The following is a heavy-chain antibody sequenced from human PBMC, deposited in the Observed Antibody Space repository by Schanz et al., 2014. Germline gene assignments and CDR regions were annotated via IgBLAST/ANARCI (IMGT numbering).Heavy chain of an antibody. Sequence: EVQLVESGGGFVQPGGSLGLSCAASGFTFSSYAMSWVRQAPGKGLEWVSSISHSGGSKYYADSVKGRFTISRDNSENTLYLQMNSLSADDTAVFYCARANYRRKINFDYWGRGTLVTVSS. CDR2: ISHSGGSK. D-gene: IGHD3-10*01. V-gene: IGHV3-23*04. CDR3: ARANYRRKINFDY. J-gene: IGHJ4*02. CDR1: GFTFSSYA.